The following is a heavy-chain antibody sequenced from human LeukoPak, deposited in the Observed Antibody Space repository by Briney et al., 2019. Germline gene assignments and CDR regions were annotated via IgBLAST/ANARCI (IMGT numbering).Heavy chain of an antibody. Sequence: PSETLSLTCTVSGGSISSYYYSWIRQPPGKGLEWIGYVYYSGGTTYNPSPKSRVTISIDTSKNQFSLNLSSVTAADTAVYYCAMGIAAAGTAYWGQGTLVTVSS. CDR1: GGSISSYY. D-gene: IGHD6-13*01. V-gene: IGHV4-59*01. CDR3: AMGIAAAGTAY. J-gene: IGHJ4*02. CDR2: VYYSGGT.